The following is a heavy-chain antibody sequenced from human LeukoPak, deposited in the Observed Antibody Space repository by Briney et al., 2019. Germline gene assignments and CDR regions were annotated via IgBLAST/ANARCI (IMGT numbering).Heavy chain of an antibody. V-gene: IGHV3-23*01. CDR2: INTGGGT. J-gene: IGHJ4*02. CDR3: ARVSGYSSSWGTASGRFDY. D-gene: IGHD6-13*01. CDR1: GFTFSTYT. Sequence: PGGSLRLSCAASGFTFSTYTMSWVRQAPGKGLEWVSAINTGGGTSSADSVKGRFTISRDNSESTLYLQMSSLRAEDTAVYYCARVSGYSSSWGTASGRFDYWGQGDMVTVSS.